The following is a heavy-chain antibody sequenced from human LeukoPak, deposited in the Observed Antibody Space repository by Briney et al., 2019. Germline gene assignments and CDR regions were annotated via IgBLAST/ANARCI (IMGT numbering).Heavy chain of an antibody. CDR3: AREDSSSGTFDY. D-gene: IGHD6-13*01. CDR2: IYYSGST. Sequence: PSETLSLTCTVSGGSISGYYWSWIRQPPGKGLEWIGYIYYSGSTNHNPSLKSRVTISIDTSKNQFSLKLSSVTAADTAVYYCAREDSSSGTFDYWGQGTLVTVSS. V-gene: IGHV4-59*01. CDR1: GGSISGYY. J-gene: IGHJ4*02.